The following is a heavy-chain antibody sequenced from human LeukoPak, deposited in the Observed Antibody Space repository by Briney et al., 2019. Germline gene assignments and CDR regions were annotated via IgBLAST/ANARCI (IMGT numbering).Heavy chain of an antibody. CDR3: AKGGGYEAQYYYYHLDV. D-gene: IGHD5-12*01. Sequence: GGSLRLSCAASGFTVSSNYMSWVRQAPGKGLEWVSVIYSGGSTYYADSVKGRFTISRDNSKNSLYLQMKSLRAEDTAVYYCAKGGGYEAQYYYYHLDVWGKGTTVTISS. CDR2: IYSGGST. CDR1: GFTVSSNY. J-gene: IGHJ6*03. V-gene: IGHV3-53*05.